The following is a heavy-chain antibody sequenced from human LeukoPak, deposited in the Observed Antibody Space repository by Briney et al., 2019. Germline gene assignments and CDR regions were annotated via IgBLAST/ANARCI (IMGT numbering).Heavy chain of an antibody. Sequence: PGGSLRLSCAASGFTFSGSWMSWVRQAPGKGLEWVASIKQDGSEKYYVDSVKGRVTISRDNAKNSLYLQMNSLRAEDTAVYYCARVFGAGYSDYWGQGTLVTVSS. J-gene: IGHJ4*02. CDR3: ARVFGAGYSDY. D-gene: IGHD4/OR15-4a*01. V-gene: IGHV3-7*01. CDR1: GFTFSGSW. CDR2: IKQDGSEK.